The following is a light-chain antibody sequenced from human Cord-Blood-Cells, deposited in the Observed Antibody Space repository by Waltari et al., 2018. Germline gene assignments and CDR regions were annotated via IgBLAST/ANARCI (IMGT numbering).Light chain of an antibody. J-gene: IGLJ3*02. V-gene: IGLV2-14*03. Sequence: QSALTQPASVSGSPGQAITIPCTGTRRDGGGDHYVSWYQQHPGKPPKLMIYDVSNRPSGVSNRFSGSKSGNTASLTISGLQAEDEADYYCSSYTSSSTWVFGGGTKLTVL. CDR1: RRDGGGDHY. CDR3: SSYTSSSTWV. CDR2: DVS.